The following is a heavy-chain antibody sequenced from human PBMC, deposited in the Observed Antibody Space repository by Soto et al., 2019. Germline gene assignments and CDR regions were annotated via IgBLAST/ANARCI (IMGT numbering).Heavy chain of an antibody. CDR3: AILSYSDALDV. CDR2: SNGGNGFT. CDR1: GYTFRSYG. J-gene: IGHJ6*02. V-gene: IGHV1-3*02. D-gene: IGHD4-17*01. Sequence: QVQLVQSGAEVRTPGASVKISCKASGYTFRSYGVQWVRQAPGQSLEWVGWSNGGNGFTKYSQELQDRVTITRDTAASTIYMELRGPTSDDTAVYYCAILSYSDALDVWGQGTTVTVSS.